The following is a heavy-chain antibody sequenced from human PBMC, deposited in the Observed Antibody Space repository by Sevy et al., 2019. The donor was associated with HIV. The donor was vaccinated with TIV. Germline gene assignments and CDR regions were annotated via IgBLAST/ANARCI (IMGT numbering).Heavy chain of an antibody. CDR2: IDYSGST. V-gene: IGHV4-59*01. CDR1: GGSISSYY. CDR3: ARLGQMDV. J-gene: IGHJ6*02. Sequence: SETLSLTCTVSGGSISSYYWSWIRQPPGKGLEWVGYIDYSGSTNYNPSLKSRVTISVDTSKNQFSLKLGSVTAADTAVYYCARLGQMDVWGQGTTVTVSS.